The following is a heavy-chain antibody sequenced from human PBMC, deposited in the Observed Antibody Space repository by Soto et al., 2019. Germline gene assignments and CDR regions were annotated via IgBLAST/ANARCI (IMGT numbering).Heavy chain of an antibody. D-gene: IGHD1-26*01. CDR2: IDPSDSYT. J-gene: IGHJ4*02. V-gene: IGHV5-10-1*01. CDR1: GYSFTSYW. CDR3: ARHGNWELPRLNYFDY. Sequence: GESLKISCKGSGYSFTSYWISWVRQMPGKGLEWMGRIDPSDSYTNYSPSFQGHVTISADKSISTAYLQWSSLKASDTAMYYCARHGNWELPRLNYFDYRGQGTLVTAPQ.